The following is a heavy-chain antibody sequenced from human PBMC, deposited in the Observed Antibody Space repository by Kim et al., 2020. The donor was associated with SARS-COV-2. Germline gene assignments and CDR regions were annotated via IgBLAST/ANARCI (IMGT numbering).Heavy chain of an antibody. J-gene: IGHJ4*02. CDR2: GNKQ. D-gene: IGHD3-16*01. CDR3: GGGERQDY. Sequence: GNKQYYVAYVKGRFTISRNNAHKSLYLQMNSLRGDDTAVYYCGGGERQDYWGQGTLVTVSS. V-gene: IGHV3-7*01.